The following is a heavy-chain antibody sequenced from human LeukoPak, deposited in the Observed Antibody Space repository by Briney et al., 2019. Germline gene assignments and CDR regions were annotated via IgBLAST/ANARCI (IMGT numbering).Heavy chain of an antibody. Sequence: PGGSLRLFYAVYGFTFTIYWTHWVRQAPGKGLVWLSRISSDGSSTNYADSVKGRFTISRDNAKNTLYLQMNSLRAEDTAVYYCARQYDEGGYYCDYWGQGTLVTVSS. J-gene: IGHJ4*02. CDR1: GFTFTIYW. CDR3: ARQYDEGGYYCDY. D-gene: IGHD3-3*01. CDR2: ISSDGSST. V-gene: IGHV3-74*01.